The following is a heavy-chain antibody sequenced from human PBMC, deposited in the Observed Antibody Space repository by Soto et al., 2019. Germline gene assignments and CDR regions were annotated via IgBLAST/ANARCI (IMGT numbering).Heavy chain of an antibody. J-gene: IGHJ3*02. CDR1: GGSISSYY. Sequence: SETLSLTCTFSGGSISSYYWSWIRQPPGKGLEWIGYIYYSGSTNYNPSLKSRVTISVDTSKNQFSLKLSSVTAADTAVYYCARFTVTTWGFAFDIWGQGTMVTVSS. CDR2: IYYSGST. D-gene: IGHD4-17*01. V-gene: IGHV4-59*01. CDR3: ARFTVTTWGFAFDI.